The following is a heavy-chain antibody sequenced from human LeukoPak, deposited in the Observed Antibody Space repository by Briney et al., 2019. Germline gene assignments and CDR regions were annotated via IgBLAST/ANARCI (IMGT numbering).Heavy chain of an antibody. V-gene: IGHV1-3*01. J-gene: IGHJ6*02. CDR3: AVGGLTYQLWFYGMDV. CDR1: GYTFTNYA. CDR2: INAGNGNT. Sequence: ASVKVSCKASGYTFTNYAMHWVRQAPGQRLEWMGWINAGNGNTKYSQKFKGTVTITKDTSASKAYMELSSLRSEDTAVYYCAVGGLTYQLWFYGMDVWGQGTTVTVSS. D-gene: IGHD2-2*01.